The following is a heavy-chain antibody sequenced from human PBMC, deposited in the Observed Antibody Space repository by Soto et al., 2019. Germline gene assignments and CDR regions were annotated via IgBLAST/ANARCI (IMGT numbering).Heavy chain of an antibody. D-gene: IGHD3-22*01. J-gene: IGHJ4*02. CDR1: GGSISSHY. CDR2: IFYSGST. Sequence: PSETLSLTCTVSGGSISSHYWSWIRQPPGKGLEWIGYIFYSGSTHYNPSLKSRVTISVDTSKNQFSLKLSSVTAADTAVYYRARTYYSDNSGFDYWGQGTLVTVSS. CDR3: ARTYYSDNSGFDY. V-gene: IGHV4-59*08.